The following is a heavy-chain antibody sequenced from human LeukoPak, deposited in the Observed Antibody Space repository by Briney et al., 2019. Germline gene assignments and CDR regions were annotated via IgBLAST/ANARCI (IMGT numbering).Heavy chain of an antibody. Sequence: APVKVSCKVSGYTLTELSMHWVRQAPGKGLEWMGGFDPEDGETIYAQKFQGRVTMTEDTSTDTAYMELSSLRSEDTAVYYCATDPAAYCGGDCYSGWGQGTLVTVSS. CDR2: FDPEDGET. V-gene: IGHV1-24*01. D-gene: IGHD2-21*02. CDR3: ATDPAAYCGGDCYSG. CDR1: GYTLTELS. J-gene: IGHJ4*02.